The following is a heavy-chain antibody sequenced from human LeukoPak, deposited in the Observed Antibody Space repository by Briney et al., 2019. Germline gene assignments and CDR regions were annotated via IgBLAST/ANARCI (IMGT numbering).Heavy chain of an antibody. Sequence: TGGSLRLSCAASGFTFSSYAMSWVRQAPGKGLEWVSAISGSGGSTYYADSVKGRFTISRDNSKNTLHLRMNSLRAEDTAVYYCASPEWNDDAIEGFDIWGQGTMVTVSS. CDR3: ASPEWNDDAIEGFDI. V-gene: IGHV3-23*01. CDR1: GFTFSSYA. J-gene: IGHJ3*02. D-gene: IGHD1-1*01. CDR2: ISGSGGST.